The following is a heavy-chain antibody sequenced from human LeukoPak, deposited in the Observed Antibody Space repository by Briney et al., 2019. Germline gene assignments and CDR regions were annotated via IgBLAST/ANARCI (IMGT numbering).Heavy chain of an antibody. CDR2: IYYSGST. Sequence: ETLSLTCTVSGGSISSYYWSWIRQPPGKGLEWIGYIYYSGSTNYNPSLKSRVTISVDTSKNQFSLKLSSVTAADTAVYYCARVGAGISDSSSWYFREDAFDIWGQGTMVTVSS. CDR3: ARVGAGISDSSSWYFREDAFDI. J-gene: IGHJ3*02. D-gene: IGHD6-13*01. CDR1: GGSISSYY. V-gene: IGHV4-59*01.